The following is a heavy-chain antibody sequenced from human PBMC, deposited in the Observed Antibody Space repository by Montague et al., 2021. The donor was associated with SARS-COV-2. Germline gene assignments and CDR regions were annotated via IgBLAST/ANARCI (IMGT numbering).Heavy chain of an antibody. CDR2: IYYSGST. J-gene: IGHJ6*03. V-gene: IGHV4-59*01. Sequence: SETLSLTCTVSGGSISSYYWSWIRQPPGKGLEWIGHIYYSGSTNYNPSLKSRVTISVDTSKNQFSLKLSSVTAADTAVYYCAGAYYDFWSGISHYYYMDVWGKGTTVTVSS. CDR1: GGSISSYY. CDR3: AGAYYDFWSGISHYYYMDV. D-gene: IGHD3-3*01.